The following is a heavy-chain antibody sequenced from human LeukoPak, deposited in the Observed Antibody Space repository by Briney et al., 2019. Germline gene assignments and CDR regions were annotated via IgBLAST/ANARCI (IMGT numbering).Heavy chain of an antibody. Sequence: SETLSLTCTVSGDSINSYYWSWIRQPPGKGLEWIGYIYYSGSTNYNPSLKSRVTTSVDTSKNQVSLKLSSVTAADTAVYYCARGTYYGDPSRAEYFQHWGQGTLVTVSS. D-gene: IGHD4-17*01. V-gene: IGHV4-59*01. CDR3: ARGTYYGDPSRAEYFQH. J-gene: IGHJ1*01. CDR1: GDSINSYY. CDR2: IYYSGST.